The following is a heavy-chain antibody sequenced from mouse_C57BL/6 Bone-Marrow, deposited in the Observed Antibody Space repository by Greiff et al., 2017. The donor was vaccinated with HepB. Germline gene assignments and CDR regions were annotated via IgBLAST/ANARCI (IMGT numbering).Heavy chain of an antibody. D-gene: IGHD1-1*01. J-gene: IGHJ3*01. V-gene: IGHV5-6*01. CDR3: ARPYYYGSSSFAY. CDR1: GFTFSSYG. Sequence: EVQGVESGGDLVKPGGSLKLSCAASGFTFSSYGMSWVRQTPDKRLEWVATISSGGSYTYYPDSVKGRFTISRDNAKNTLYLQMSSLKSEDTAMYYCARPYYYGSSSFAYWGQGTLVTVSA. CDR2: ISSGGSYT.